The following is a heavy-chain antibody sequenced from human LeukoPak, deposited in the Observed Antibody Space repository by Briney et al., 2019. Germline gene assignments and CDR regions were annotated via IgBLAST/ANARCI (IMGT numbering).Heavy chain of an antibody. V-gene: IGHV4-4*02. Sequence: SETLSLTCAVSGGSISSSNRWSGGRQPPGKGRGGRGEIYHSGSTNYNPSLKRRVTISVDTPKNQFCLKLSCVTAADTAVYDCARGHGDYVDTKHNWFDPWGQGTLVTVSS. D-gene: IGHD4-17*01. CDR3: ARGHGDYVDTKHNWFDP. CDR1: GGSISSSNR. J-gene: IGHJ5*02. CDR2: IYHSGST.